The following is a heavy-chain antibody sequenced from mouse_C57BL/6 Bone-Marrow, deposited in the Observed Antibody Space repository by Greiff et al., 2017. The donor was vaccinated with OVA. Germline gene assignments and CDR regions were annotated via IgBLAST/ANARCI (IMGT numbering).Heavy chain of an antibody. CDR3: AREGCYFNV. Sequence: EVQLQQSGPELVKPGASVKISCKASGYTFTDYYMNWVKQSHGKSLEWIGDINPNNGGTSYNQKFKGKVTLTVDKSTSTAYMELRSLTSKDSAVYYCAREGCYFNVWGTGTAVTVTS. J-gene: IGHJ1*03. CDR1: GYTFTDYY. V-gene: IGHV1-26*01. CDR2: INPNNGGT.